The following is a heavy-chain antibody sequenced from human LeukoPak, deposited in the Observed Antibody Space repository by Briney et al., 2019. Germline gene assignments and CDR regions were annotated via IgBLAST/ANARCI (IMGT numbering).Heavy chain of an antibody. CDR1: GGSLNNYY. CDR2: IYYSGST. J-gene: IGHJ3*02. V-gene: IGHV4-59*08. D-gene: IGHD6-19*01. CDR3: ARPREQWPGNDGFGI. Sequence: SETLSLTCTVSGGSLNNYYWTWIRQPPGKGLEWIGYIYYSGSTSYNPSLKSRVTISVDTSKNQFSLKLSSVTAADSAVYYCARPREQWPGNDGFGIWGQGTMVTVSS.